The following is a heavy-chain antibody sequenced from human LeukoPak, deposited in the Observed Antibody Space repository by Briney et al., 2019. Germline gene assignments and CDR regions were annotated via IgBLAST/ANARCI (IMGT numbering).Heavy chain of an antibody. V-gene: IGHV4-59*11. D-gene: IGHD1-26*01. Sequence: SETLSLTCTVSGASISAHYWSWIRQPPGKGLEYIGDVYYTGTTNYNPSLQSRVTMSADTSKNQFSLRPTSVTAADTAVYYCAKFGTYPVHVSYSYYYLDVWGKGTSVTVSS. CDR1: GASISAHY. J-gene: IGHJ6*03. CDR2: VYYTGTT. CDR3: AKFGTYPVHVSYSYYYLDV.